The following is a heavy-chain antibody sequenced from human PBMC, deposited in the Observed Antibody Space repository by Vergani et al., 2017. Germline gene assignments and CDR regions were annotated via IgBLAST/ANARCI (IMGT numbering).Heavy chain of an antibody. J-gene: IGHJ5*02. CDR3: ARDGYDILTGYYNGNANWFDP. V-gene: IGHV4-34*01. CDR2: INHSGST. CDR1: GGSFSGYY. Sequence: QVQLQQWGAGLLKPSETLSLTCAVYGGSFSGYYWSWIRQPPGKGLEWIGEINHSGSTNYNPSLKSRVTMSVDTSKNQFSLKLSSVTAADTAVYYCARDGYDILTGYYNGNANWFDPWGQGTLVTVSS. D-gene: IGHD3-9*01.